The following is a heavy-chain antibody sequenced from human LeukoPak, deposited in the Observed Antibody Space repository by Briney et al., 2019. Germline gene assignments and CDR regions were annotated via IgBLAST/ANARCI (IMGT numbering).Heavy chain of an antibody. CDR2: ISAYNGNT. J-gene: IGHJ4*02. CDR3: ASVTTRYRGGFDY. Sequence: GASVKVSCKASGYTFTSYYMHWVRQAPGQGLEWMGWISAYNGNTNYAQKLQGRVTMTTDTSTSTAYMELRSLRSDDTAVYYCASVTTRYRGGFDYWGQGTLVTVSS. D-gene: IGHD4-17*01. CDR1: GYTFTSYY. V-gene: IGHV1-18*04.